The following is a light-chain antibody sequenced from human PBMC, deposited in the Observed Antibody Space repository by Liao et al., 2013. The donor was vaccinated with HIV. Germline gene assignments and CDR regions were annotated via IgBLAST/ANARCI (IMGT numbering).Light chain of an antibody. CDR2: QDI. CDR1: KLGDKX. J-gene: IGLJ2*01. CDR3: QAWDSTTVV. V-gene: IGLV3-1*01. Sequence: SYEVTQPPSVSVSPGQTATITCSGDKLGDKXACWFQQKPGQSPVMVIYQDIKRPSGIPERFSGSNSGNTATLTISGTQAMDEADYYCQAWDSTTVVFGGGTELTVL.